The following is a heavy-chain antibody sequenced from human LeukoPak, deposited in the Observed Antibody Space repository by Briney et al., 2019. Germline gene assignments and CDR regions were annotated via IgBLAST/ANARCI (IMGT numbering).Heavy chain of an antibody. V-gene: IGHV4-59*01. D-gene: IGHD6-13*01. Sequence: PSETLSLTCTVSGVSISSYYWSWIRQPPGKGLEWIGYISNSGSTNYNPSPKSRVTISVDTSKNQFSLRLSSVTAADTAVYYCARARYSSSWYYFDYWGQGTLVTVSS. CDR3: ARARYSSSWYYFDY. J-gene: IGHJ4*02. CDR1: GVSISSYY. CDR2: ISNSGST.